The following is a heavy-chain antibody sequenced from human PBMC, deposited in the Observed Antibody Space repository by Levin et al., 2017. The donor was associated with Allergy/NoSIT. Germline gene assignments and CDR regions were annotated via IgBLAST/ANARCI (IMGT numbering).Heavy chain of an antibody. CDR2: INPNSGGT. D-gene: IGHD2-2*01. Sequence: ASVKVSCKASGYTFTGYYMHWVRQAPGQGLEWMGRINPNSGGTNYAQKFQGRVTMTRDTSISTAYMELSRLRSDDTAVYYCAIWGVRREYCSSTSCYSGAQDIFDYWGQGTLVTVSS. CDR1: GYTFTGYY. J-gene: IGHJ4*02. V-gene: IGHV1-2*06. CDR3: AIWGVRREYCSSTSCYSGAQDIFDY.